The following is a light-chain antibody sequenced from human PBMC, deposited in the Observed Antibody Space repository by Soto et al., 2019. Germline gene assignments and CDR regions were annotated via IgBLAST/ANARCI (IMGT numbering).Light chain of an antibody. J-gene: IGKJ5*01. Sequence: EIAMTQSPVTLSVSPGERATLTCRASQSVSINLAWYQQKPGQAPWLLIYGASIRATDFPARFSGSGSGTEFTLTICSLLSEDLAVYYWQQYTIWPITFAQGTRLETK. CDR3: QQYTIWPIT. CDR1: QSVSIN. CDR2: GAS. V-gene: IGKV3D-15*01.